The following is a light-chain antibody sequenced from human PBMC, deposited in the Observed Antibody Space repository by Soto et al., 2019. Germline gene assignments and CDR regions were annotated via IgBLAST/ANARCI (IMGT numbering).Light chain of an antibody. Sequence: DIQMTQSPSSLAASLGDRVTITCRASRSVSNYLSWYQQKPGKAPKLLIYAASTLQSGVPSRFSGSGSGTDFTLTISCLQSEDFANYYCQQYYSYPPITFGQGTRLEIK. CDR2: AAS. J-gene: IGKJ5*01. V-gene: IGKV1-39*01. CDR3: QQYYSYPPIT. CDR1: RSVSNY.